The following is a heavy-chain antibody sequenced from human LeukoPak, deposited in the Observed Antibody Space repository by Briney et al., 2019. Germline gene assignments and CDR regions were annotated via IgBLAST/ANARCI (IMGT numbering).Heavy chain of an antibody. V-gene: IGHV3-11*01. D-gene: IGHD4/OR15-4a*01. J-gene: IGHJ4*02. Sequence: GGSLRLSCTASGFTFGDYAMSWVRQAPGKGLEWVSYISLSGSTIHYTDSVKGRFTISRDNARDSLFLQMNSLRAEDTAVYYCARERSFYGANLAVDYWGQGTLVTVSS. CDR3: ARERSFYGANLAVDY. CDR1: GFTFGDYA. CDR2: ISLSGSTI.